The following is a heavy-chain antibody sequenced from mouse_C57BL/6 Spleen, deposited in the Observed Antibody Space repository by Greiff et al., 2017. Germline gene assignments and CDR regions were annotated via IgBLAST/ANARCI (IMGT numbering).Heavy chain of an antibody. D-gene: IGHD1-1*01. V-gene: IGHV1-52*01. CDR2: IDPSDSET. Sequence: QVQLQQPGAEMVRPGSSVKLSCKASGYTFTSYWMHWVKQRPIQGLAWIGNIDPSDSETHYNQKVKDKATLTVDKSSSTAYMQLSSLTSEDSAVYYCARSANYYGSSSYYFDYWGQGTTLTVSS. CDR3: ARSANYYGSSSYYFDY. CDR1: GYTFTSYW. J-gene: IGHJ2*01.